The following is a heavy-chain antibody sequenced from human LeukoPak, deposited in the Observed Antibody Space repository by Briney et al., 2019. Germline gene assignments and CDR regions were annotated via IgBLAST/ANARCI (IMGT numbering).Heavy chain of an antibody. J-gene: IGHJ6*03. CDR3: ARDGYDFWSGYDYYYYMDV. Sequence: GGSLRLSCAASGFTFSSYAMHWVRQAPGKGLEWVAVISYDGSNKYYADSVKGRFTISRDNSKNTLYLQMNSLRAEDTAVYYCARDGYDFWSGYDYYYYMDVWGKGTTVTVS. D-gene: IGHD3-3*01. V-gene: IGHV3-30*01. CDR2: ISYDGSNK. CDR1: GFTFSSYA.